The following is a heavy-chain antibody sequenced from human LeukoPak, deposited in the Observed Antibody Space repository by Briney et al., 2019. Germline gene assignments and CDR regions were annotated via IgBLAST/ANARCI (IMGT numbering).Heavy chain of an antibody. D-gene: IGHD3-22*01. CDR2: IIPIFGTA. J-gene: IGHJ4*02. V-gene: IGHV1-69*01. CDR3: ARTRDDSSGPPFDY. CDR1: GGTFSSYA. Sequence: ASVKVSCKASGGTFSSYAISWVRQAPGHGLEWMGGIIPIFGTANYAQKFQGRVTITADESTSTAYMELSSLRSEDTAVYYCARTRDDSSGPPFDYWGQGTLVTVSS.